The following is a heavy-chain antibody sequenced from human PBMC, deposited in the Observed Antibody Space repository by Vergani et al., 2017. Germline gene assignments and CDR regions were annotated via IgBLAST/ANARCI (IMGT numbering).Heavy chain of an antibody. V-gene: IGHV3-23*01. Sequence: EVQLLESGGGLVQPGGSLRLSCAASGFTFSSYAMSWVRQAPGKGLEWVSAISGSGGSTSYADSVKGRLTISRDNSKNTLYLQMNSLRAEDTAVYYCAKGQAWFGTPGGGDWGQGTLVTVSS. CDR2: ISGSGGST. D-gene: IGHD3-10*01. CDR1: GFTFSSYA. J-gene: IGHJ4*02. CDR3: AKGQAWFGTPGGGD.